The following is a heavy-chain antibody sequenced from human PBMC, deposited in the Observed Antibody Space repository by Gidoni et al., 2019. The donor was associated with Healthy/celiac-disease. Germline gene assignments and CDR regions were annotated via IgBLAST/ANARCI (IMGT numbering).Heavy chain of an antibody. D-gene: IGHD1-7*01. Sequence: QVQLQESGPGLVKPSETLSLTCTVSGGSISSYYWSWIRQPPGKGLEWIGYISYSGSTNYNPSLKSRVTISVDTSKNQFSLKLSSVTAADTAVYYCARVKSRTPDYWGQGTLVTVSS. CDR3: ARVKSRTPDY. CDR1: GGSISSYY. J-gene: IGHJ4*02. V-gene: IGHV4-59*01. CDR2: ISYSGST.